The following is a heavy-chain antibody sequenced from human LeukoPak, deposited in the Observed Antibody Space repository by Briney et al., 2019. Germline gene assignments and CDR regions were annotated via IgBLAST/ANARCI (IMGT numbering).Heavy chain of an antibody. CDR1: GFSFNIYA. CDR2: IGSGSVDK. CDR3: AKDMRCSGGSCPPYYFDY. V-gene: IGHV3-23*01. J-gene: IGHJ4*02. D-gene: IGHD2-15*01. Sequence: GGSLRLSCAASGFSFNIYAMGWVRQAPGKGLEWVSVIGSGSVDKHYADTVRGRFDISRDNSKNTLYLQMNSLRAEDTAVYYCAKDMRCSGGSCPPYYFDYWGQGTLVTVSS.